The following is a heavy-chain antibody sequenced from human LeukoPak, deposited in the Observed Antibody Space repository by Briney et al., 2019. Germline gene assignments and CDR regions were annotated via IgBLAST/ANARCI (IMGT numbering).Heavy chain of an antibody. D-gene: IGHD4/OR15-4a*01. CDR1: GFTVSSNS. V-gene: IGHV3-53*01. J-gene: IGHJ4*02. CDR3: ARRAGAYSHPYDY. CDR2: IYSGTI. Sequence: GGSLRLSCAASGFTVSSNSMSWVRQAPGKGLEWVSFIYSGTIHYSDSVKGRFTISRDNSKNALYLQMNSLRAEDTAVYYCARRAGAYSHPYDYWGQGTLVTVSS.